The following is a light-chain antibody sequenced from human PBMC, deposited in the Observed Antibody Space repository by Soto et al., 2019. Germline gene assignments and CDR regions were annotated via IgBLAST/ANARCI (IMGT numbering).Light chain of an antibody. CDR2: KAS. J-gene: IGKJ5*01. CDR3: QQSYSTLSIT. CDR1: QTISSW. Sequence: DIQMTQSPSTLSGSVGDRVTITCRASQTISSWLAWYQQKPGKAPKLLIYKASTLKSGVPSRFSGSGSGTDFTLTIKSLQPEDFATYYCQQSYSTLSITFGQGTRLEIK. V-gene: IGKV1-5*03.